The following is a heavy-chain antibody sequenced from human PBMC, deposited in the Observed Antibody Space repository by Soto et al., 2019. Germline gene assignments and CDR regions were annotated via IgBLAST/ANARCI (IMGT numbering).Heavy chain of an antibody. J-gene: IGHJ4*02. CDR2: ISYDGSNK. V-gene: IGHV3-30*03. Sequence: PGGSLRLSCAASGFTFSSYGMHWVRQAPGKGLEWVAVISYDGSNKYYADSVKGRFTISRDNSKNTLYLQMNSLRAEDTAVYYCASGPNKWGQGTLVTVSS. CDR1: GFTFSSYG. CDR3: ASGPNK.